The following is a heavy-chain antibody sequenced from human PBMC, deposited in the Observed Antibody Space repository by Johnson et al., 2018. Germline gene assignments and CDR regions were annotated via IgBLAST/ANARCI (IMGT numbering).Heavy chain of an antibody. CDR2: ISYDGSNK. CDR3: ARIKVVVTALPQFAFDI. J-gene: IGHJ3*02. V-gene: IGHV3-30-3*01. Sequence: QVQLVESGGGVVQPGRSLRLSCAASGFTFSSYAMHWVRQAPGKGLEWVAVISYDGSNKDYADSVKGRFTISRDNSKNTLYLQMNSRRAEDTAVYYCARIKVVVTALPQFAFDIWGQGTMVTVSS. CDR1: GFTFSSYA. D-gene: IGHD2-21*02.